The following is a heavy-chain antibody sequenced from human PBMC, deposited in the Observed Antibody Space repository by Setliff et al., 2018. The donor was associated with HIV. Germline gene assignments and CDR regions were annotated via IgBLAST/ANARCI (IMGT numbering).Heavy chain of an antibody. CDR1: GYTFTSYG. Sequence: ASVKVSCKASGYTFTSYGISWVRQAPGQGLEWMGWISAYNGNTNYAQKLQGRVTMTTDTSTSTAYMELRSLRSDDTAVYYCARRDDSSGHYAFAFDIWGQGTMVTVSS. CDR2: ISAYNGNT. V-gene: IGHV1-18*01. J-gene: IGHJ3*02. CDR3: ARRDDSSGHYAFAFDI. D-gene: IGHD3-22*01.